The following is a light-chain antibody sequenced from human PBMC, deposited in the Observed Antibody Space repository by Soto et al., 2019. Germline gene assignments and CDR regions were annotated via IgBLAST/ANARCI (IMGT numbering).Light chain of an antibody. J-gene: IGKJ5*01. CDR1: QSVSNY. Sequence: IVLTQSPATLSLSPGERATLSCRASQSVSNYIVWYQQKPGQAPRLLIYGASSRATGIPDRFSGSGSGTDFTLTISRLEPEDFAVYYCQQYGSSPQTFGQGTRLEIK. CDR3: QQYGSSPQT. V-gene: IGKV3-20*01. CDR2: GAS.